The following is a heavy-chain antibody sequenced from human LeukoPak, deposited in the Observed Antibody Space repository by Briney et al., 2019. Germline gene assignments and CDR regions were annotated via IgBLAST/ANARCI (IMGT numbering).Heavy chain of an antibody. CDR3: AKLGHTSGYYARHSDY. Sequence: GGSLRLSCAASGFTFSSYGMSWVRQAPGKGLEWVSAISGSGGNTFYADSVKGRFTISRDNSKNTVYLQMNSLRAEDTALYYCAKLGHTSGYYARHSDYWGQGTLVTVSS. CDR1: GFTFSSYG. D-gene: IGHD3-22*01. J-gene: IGHJ4*02. V-gene: IGHV3-23*01. CDR2: ISGSGGNT.